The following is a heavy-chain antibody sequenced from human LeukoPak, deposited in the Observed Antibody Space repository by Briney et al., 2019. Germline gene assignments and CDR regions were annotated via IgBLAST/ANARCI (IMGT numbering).Heavy chain of an antibody. D-gene: IGHD6-13*01. Sequence: SATLSHTCAVYGGSFSGYYWSRIRQPPGKGLEWIGEINHSGSTYYNPSLKSRVTISVDTSKNQFSLKLSSVTAADTAVYYCARGLAPQFVYSWYEYYYYGMDVWGQGTTVTVCS. CDR3: ARGLAPQFVYSWYEYYYYGMDV. CDR1: GGSFSGYY. J-gene: IGHJ6*02. CDR2: INHSGST. V-gene: IGHV4-34*01.